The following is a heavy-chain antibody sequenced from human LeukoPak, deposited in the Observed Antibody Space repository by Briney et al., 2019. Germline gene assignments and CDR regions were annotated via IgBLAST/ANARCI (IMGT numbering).Heavy chain of an antibody. CDR1: GFTFSSYD. D-gene: IGHD5-18*01. Sequence: GGSLRLSCAASGFTFSSYDMHWVRQATGKGLEWVSAIGYAGDTHYSGSVKGRFTISRDNSKNTLYLQMNSLRAEDTAVYYCARDGAIQLWPNFDYWGQGTLVTVSS. CDR2: IGYAGDT. J-gene: IGHJ4*02. V-gene: IGHV3-13*04. CDR3: ARDGAIQLWPNFDY.